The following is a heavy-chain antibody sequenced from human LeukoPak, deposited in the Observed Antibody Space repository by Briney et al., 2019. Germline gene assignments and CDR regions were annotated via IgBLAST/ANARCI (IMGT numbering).Heavy chain of an antibody. CDR3: ARDGIVVVPAAMFY. Sequence: SSVKVSSKASGGTSSSYAISWVRQAPGQGLDWIGVIIPIFGTANYTKKFQGRVTITAYESTRTAYMELSSLRSEETAVYYCARDGIVVVPAAMFYWGQGTLVTVSS. V-gene: IGHV1-69*01. J-gene: IGHJ4*02. D-gene: IGHD2-2*01. CDR1: GGTSSSYA. CDR2: IIPIFGTA.